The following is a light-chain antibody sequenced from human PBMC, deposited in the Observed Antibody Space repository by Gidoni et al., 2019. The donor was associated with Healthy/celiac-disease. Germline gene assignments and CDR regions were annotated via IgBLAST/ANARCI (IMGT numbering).Light chain of an antibody. CDR3: QQYNSYPMCS. CDR2: KAS. CDR1: QSISSW. Sequence: DIQMNQPPSTLSASVGDRVTITCRASQSISSWLAWYQQKPGKAPKLLIYKASSLESGVPSRFSGSGSGTEFTLTISSLQPDDFATYYCQQYNSYPMCSFGQGTKLEIK. J-gene: IGKJ2*04. V-gene: IGKV1-5*03.